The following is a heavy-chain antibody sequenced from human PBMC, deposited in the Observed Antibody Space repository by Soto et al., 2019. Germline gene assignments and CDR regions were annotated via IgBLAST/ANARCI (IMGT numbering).Heavy chain of an antibody. Sequence: PGGSLRLSCAASGFTFSSYWMSWVRQAPGKGLEWVANIKQDGSENYYVDSVRGRFTISRDNAKNSLYLQMNSLRAEDTAVYYCVRDFEGSYGYCTFDYWGQGNLVTVSS. CDR2: IKQDGSEN. CDR1: GFTFSSYW. CDR3: VRDFEGSYGYCTFDY. V-gene: IGHV3-7*03. J-gene: IGHJ4*02. D-gene: IGHD5-18*01.